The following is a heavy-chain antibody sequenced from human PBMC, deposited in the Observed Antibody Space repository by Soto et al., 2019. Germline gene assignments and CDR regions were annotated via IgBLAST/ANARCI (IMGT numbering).Heavy chain of an antibody. CDR1: GFTFSNFA. CDR3: AKDTSSSPYSMDV. V-gene: IGHV3-23*01. CDR2: ITGSTDTT. J-gene: IGHJ6*03. D-gene: IGHD2-2*01. Sequence: EVQVLESGGGSVQPGGSLRLSCAASGFTFSNFAMSWVRHAPGKGLEWVAEITGSTDTTYYADSVQGRVIISKDNSKNTLHLQLNSLRAEDTAVYYCAKDTSSSPYSMDVWGKGTTVIVSS.